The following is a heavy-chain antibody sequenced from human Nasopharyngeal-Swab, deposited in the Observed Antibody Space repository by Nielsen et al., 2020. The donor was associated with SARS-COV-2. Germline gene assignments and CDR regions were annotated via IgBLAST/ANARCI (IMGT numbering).Heavy chain of an antibody. D-gene: IGHD2-15*01. CDR2: ISYIRDGA. CDR3: AKDQGCSGGGCGLDY. CDR1: GFSFSSYS. Sequence: GGSLRLSCTASGFSFSSYSMRWVRQAPGQGLEWVSSISYIRDGASYADSVRGRFTISRDNSKKEVYLHMNSLRPEATTVYYCAKDQGCSGGGCGLDYWGPGTLVTVSS. V-gene: IGHV3-23*01. J-gene: IGHJ4*02.